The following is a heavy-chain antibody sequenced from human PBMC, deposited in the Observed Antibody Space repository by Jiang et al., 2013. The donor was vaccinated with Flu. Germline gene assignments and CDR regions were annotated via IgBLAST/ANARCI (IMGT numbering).Heavy chain of an antibody. CDR1: GYTFTSYD. CDR3: ARFYDSSGYYRLYWYFDL. D-gene: IGHD3-22*01. Sequence: GAEVKKPGASVKVSCKASGYTFTSYDINWVRQATGQGLEWMGWMNPNSGNTGYAQKFQGRVTMTRNTSISTAYMELSSLRSEDTAVYYCARFYDSSGYYRLYWYFDLWGRGTLVTVSS. CDR2: MNPNSGNT. V-gene: IGHV1-8*01. J-gene: IGHJ2*01.